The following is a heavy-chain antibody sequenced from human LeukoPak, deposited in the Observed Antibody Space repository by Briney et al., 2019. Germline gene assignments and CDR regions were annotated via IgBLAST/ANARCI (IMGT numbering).Heavy chain of an antibody. J-gene: IGHJ3*02. V-gene: IGHV3-49*04. Sequence: PGGSLRLSCAASGFTVSSNYMSWVRQAPGKGLEWVGFIRSKAYGGTTEYAASVKGRFTISRDDSKSIAYLQMNSLKTEDTAVYYCTRPSGSYETDAFDIWGQGTMVTVSS. CDR2: IRSKAYGGTT. CDR1: GFTVSSNY. CDR3: TRPSGSYETDAFDI. D-gene: IGHD1-26*01.